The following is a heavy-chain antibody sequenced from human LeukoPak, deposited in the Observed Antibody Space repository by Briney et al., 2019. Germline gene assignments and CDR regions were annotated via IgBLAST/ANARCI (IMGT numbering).Heavy chain of an antibody. V-gene: IGHV3-23*01. CDR2: ISGSDDST. J-gene: IGHJ3*01. CDR3: ARDFSVGEDGYNRDAFDL. CDR1: GFTFSSYD. D-gene: IGHD5-24*01. Sequence: GGSLRLSCAASGFTFSSYDMTWVRQAPGKGLEWVSAISGSDDSTYYAHFVRGRFSISRDNAKNSLYLQMNSLRAEDTGIYYCARDFSVGEDGYNRDAFDLWGQGTMVTVSS.